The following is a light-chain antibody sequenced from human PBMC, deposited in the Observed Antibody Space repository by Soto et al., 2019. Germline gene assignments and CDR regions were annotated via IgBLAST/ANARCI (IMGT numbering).Light chain of an antibody. Sequence: EIVLTPSPGTLYLSPGERATLSCSASQSVSSSYLAWYQQRPGQAPRLLIYGSSSWATGIPDRFSGSGSGTDFTLTISRLEPKDFPVYYCQQNSSSPETFGQGTKLEIK. CDR3: QQNSSSPET. CDR1: QSVSSSY. J-gene: IGKJ2*01. CDR2: GSS. V-gene: IGKV3-20*01.